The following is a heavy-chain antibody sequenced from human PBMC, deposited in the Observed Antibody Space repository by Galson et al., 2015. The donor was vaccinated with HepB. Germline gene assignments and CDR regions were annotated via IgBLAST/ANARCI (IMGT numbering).Heavy chain of an antibody. CDR1: GGSFSGYY. CDR2: INHSGST. V-gene: IGHV4-34*01. Sequence: TLSLTCAVYGGSFSGYYWSWIRQPPGKGLEWIGEINHSGSTNYNPSPKSRVTISVDRSKNQFSLKLSSVTAADTAVYYCARAPTNIYGDLTWGFDYWGQGTLVTVSS. CDR3: ARAPTNIYGDLTWGFDY. J-gene: IGHJ4*02. D-gene: IGHD4-17*01.